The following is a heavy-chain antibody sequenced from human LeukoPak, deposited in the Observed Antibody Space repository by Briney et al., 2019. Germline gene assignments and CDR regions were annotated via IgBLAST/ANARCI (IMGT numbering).Heavy chain of an antibody. CDR3: ARPSYGASDY. V-gene: IGHV5-51*01. D-gene: IGHD4-17*01. CDR1: GYRFTKSW. Sequence: GESLKISCKGSGYRFTKSWIGWVRQMPGKGLEWLGIIYPNDSRTRYSPSFQGQVTMSVDESINTAYLQWSSLKASDTAMYYCARPSYGASDYWGQGTLVTVSS. J-gene: IGHJ4*02. CDR2: IYPNDSRT.